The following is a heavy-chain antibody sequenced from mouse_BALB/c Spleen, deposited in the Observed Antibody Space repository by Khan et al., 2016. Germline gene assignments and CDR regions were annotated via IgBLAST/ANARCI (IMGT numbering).Heavy chain of an antibody. CDR3: ARRRIYDGYYDVMDY. J-gene: IGHJ4*01. CDR1: GYTFTNYG. CDR2: INTYTGEP. D-gene: IGHD2-3*01. Sequence: QIQLVQSGPELKKPGETVKISCKASGYTFTNYGMNWVKQAPGKGLKWMGWINTYTGEPTYADDFKGRFAFSLETSASTAYLQINNLKNEDTATYFCARRRIYDGYYDVMDYWGQGTSVTVSS. V-gene: IGHV9-3-1*01.